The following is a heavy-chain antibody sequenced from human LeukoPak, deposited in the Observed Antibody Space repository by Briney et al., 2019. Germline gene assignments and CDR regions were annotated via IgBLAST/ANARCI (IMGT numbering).Heavy chain of an antibody. CDR1: GFTFSSDG. CDR2: VWSDGNNK. CDR3: AREFSSGYQDY. D-gene: IGHD5-12*01. J-gene: IGHJ4*02. Sequence: PGGSLRLSCPASGFTFSSDGMHWVRQAPGKGLGWVAVVWSDGNNKFYGDAVKGRFTISRDNSKSTLYLQMNSLRAEDTAVYYCAREFSSGYQDYWGQGTLVTVSS. V-gene: IGHV3-33*01.